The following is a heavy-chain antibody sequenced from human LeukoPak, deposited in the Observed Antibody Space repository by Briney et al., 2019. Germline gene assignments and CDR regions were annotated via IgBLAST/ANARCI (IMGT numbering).Heavy chain of an antibody. J-gene: IGHJ4*02. D-gene: IGHD2-15*01. CDR2: ISAYNGNT. CDR3: ARALGYCSGGSCYYIYFDY. V-gene: IGHV1-18*04. CDR1: GYTFTSYG. Sequence: ASVKVSCKASGYTFTSYGISWVRQAPGQGLEWMGWISAYNGNTNYAQKLQGRVTMTTDTSTSTAYMELRSLRSDDTAVYYCARALGYCSGGSCYYIYFDYWGQGTLVTVSS.